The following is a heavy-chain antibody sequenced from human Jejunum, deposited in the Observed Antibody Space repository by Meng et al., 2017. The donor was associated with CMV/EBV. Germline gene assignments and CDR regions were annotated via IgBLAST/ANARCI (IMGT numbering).Heavy chain of an antibody. CDR2: IYRGDDK. Sequence: QITLKESGPTLGKPTQTLTSTCSFSGFSPSTSGEGVGWIRQPPGKALEWLALIYRGDDKRYSPSLNSRLTIAKDTSKNEVVLTLTNMGPIDTGTYYCAHFVGGYYPSRPDYWGQGTLVTVSS. D-gene: IGHD1-26*01. CDR3: AHFVGGYYPSRPDY. CDR1: GFSPSTSGEG. V-gene: IGHV2-5*02. J-gene: IGHJ4*02.